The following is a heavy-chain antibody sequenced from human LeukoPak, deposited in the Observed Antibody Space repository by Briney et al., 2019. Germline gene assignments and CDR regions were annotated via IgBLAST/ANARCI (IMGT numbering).Heavy chain of an antibody. CDR3: ARGSEWFGELSPYFDY. V-gene: IGHV1-18*01. CDR1: GYTFTSHG. J-gene: IGHJ4*02. D-gene: IGHD3-10*01. Sequence: ASVKVSCKASGYTFTSHGISWVRQAPGQGLEWMGWISTYNGNTNYAQKLQGRVSMTTDTSTSTAYMDLRSLRSDDTAVYYCARGSEWFGELSPYFDYWGQGTLVTVSS. CDR2: ISTYNGNT.